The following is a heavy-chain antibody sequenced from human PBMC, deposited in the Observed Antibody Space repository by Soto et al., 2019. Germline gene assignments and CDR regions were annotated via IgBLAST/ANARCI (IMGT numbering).Heavy chain of an antibody. CDR2: ISYDGSNK. CDR1: GFTFSSYA. J-gene: IGHJ6*02. CDR3: ARSAGYYYYGMDV. V-gene: IGHV3-30-3*01. Sequence: GGSLRLSCAASGFTFSSYAMHWVRQAPGKGLEWVAVISYDGSNKYYADSVKGRFTISRDNSKNTLYLQMNSLRAEDTAVYYCARSAGYYYYGMDVWGQGTTVTVSS.